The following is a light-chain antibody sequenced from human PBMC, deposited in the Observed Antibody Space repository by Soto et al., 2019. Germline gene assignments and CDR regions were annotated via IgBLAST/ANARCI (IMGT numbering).Light chain of an antibody. Sequence: EIVMTQSPDTLSVSPGEGATLSCRASQSVSSYLAWYQQKPGLPPRLLIYDASTRATGIPDRFSGSGSGTDFTLTISSLQSADFAVYYCQQYSNWPPLYTFGRGTKLEIK. CDR2: DAS. CDR1: QSVSSY. J-gene: IGKJ2*01. V-gene: IGKV3-15*01. CDR3: QQYSNWPPLYT.